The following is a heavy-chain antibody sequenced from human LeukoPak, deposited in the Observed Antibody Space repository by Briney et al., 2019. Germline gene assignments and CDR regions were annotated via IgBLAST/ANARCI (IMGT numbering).Heavy chain of an antibody. J-gene: IGHJ3*02. CDR1: GYSISSGYY. V-gene: IGHV4-38-2*02. CDR3: ARWGLRAPFDI. D-gene: IGHD4-17*01. CDR2: IDQSGST. Sequence: TSETLSLTCTVSGYSISSGYYWGCIRQPPGKGLEWIGSIDQSGSTYYNPSLKSRVTISVDTSKNQFSLKLSSVTAADTAVYYCARWGLRAPFDIWGQGTMVTVSS.